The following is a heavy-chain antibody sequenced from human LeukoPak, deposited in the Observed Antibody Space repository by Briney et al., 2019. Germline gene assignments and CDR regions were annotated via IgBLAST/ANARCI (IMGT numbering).Heavy chain of an antibody. Sequence: SVRVSCKASGGTFSSYAISWVRQAAGQGLEWMGGIIPIFGTANYAQKFQGRVTITADESTSTAYMELSSLRSEDTAVYYCASGGSGSSVYYFDYWGQGTLVTVSS. CDR3: ASGGSGSSVYYFDY. D-gene: IGHD3-10*01. J-gene: IGHJ4*02. V-gene: IGHV1-69*13. CDR2: IIPIFGTA. CDR1: GGTFSSYA.